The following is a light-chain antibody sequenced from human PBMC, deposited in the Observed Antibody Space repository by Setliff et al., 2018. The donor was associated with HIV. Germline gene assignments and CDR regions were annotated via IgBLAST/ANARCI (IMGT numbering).Light chain of an antibody. CDR1: SSNIGAGYD. CDR2: GNI. J-gene: IGLJ1*01. Sequence: QSALTQPPSVSGAPGQRVTISCTGSSSNIGAGYDVHWYQQLPGTAPKLLIYGNINRPSGVPDRFSGSKSGTSASLAITGLQAEDEADYYCQSYDSSLSGSYVFGTGTKAPS. CDR3: QSYDSSLSGSYV. V-gene: IGLV1-40*01.